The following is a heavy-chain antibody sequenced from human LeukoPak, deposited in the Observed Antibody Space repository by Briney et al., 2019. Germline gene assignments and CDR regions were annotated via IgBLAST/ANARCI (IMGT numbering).Heavy chain of an antibody. V-gene: IGHV1-2*02. CDR2: INPNSGGT. Sequence: ASVKVSYKASGYTFTGYYMHWVRQAPGQGLEWMGWINPNSGGTNYAQKFQGRVTMTRDTSISTAYMELSRLRSDDTAVYYCARTIFGVVTHSKGWFDPWGQGTLVTVSS. CDR3: ARTIFGVVTHSKGWFDP. J-gene: IGHJ5*02. D-gene: IGHD3-3*01. CDR1: GYTFTGYY.